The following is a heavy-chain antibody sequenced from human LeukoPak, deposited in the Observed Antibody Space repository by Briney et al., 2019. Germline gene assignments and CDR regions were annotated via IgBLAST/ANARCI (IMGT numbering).Heavy chain of an antibody. CDR1: GFTFSTYT. D-gene: IGHD3-3*01. V-gene: IGHV3-21*01. Sequence: GGSLRLSCAASGFTFSTYTMNWVRQAPGKGLEWVSSISSSSGYIYYADSVKGRFTISRDNAKNSLYLQMNSLRAEDTAVYYCARDSAGSTYYPYNWFDPWGRGTLVTVSS. CDR2: ISSSSGYI. CDR3: ARDSAGSTYYPYNWFDP. J-gene: IGHJ5*02.